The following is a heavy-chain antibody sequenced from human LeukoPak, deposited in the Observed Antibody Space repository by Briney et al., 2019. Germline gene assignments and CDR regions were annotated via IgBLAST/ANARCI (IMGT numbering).Heavy chain of an antibody. CDR2: IYYSGST. Sequence: SETLSLTCTVSGGSISSYYWSWIRQPPGKGLEWIGYIYYSGSTNYNPSLKSRVTISVDTSKNQFSLKLSSVTAADTAVYYCARASRVIVVVPAASYFDYWGQGTLVTVSS. CDR1: GGSISSYY. D-gene: IGHD2-2*01. J-gene: IGHJ4*02. V-gene: IGHV4-59*12. CDR3: ARASRVIVVVPAASYFDY.